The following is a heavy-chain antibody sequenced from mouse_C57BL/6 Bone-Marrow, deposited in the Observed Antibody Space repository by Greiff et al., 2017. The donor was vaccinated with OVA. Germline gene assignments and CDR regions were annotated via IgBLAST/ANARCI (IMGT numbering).Heavy chain of an antibody. J-gene: IGHJ3*01. Sequence: EVQLVESGPGLVKPSQSLSLTCSVTGYSITSGYYWNWIRQFPGNKLEWMGYISYDGSNNYNPSLKNRISITRDTSKNQFFLKLNSVTTEDTATYYCARDNGSSSPWFAYWGQGTLVTVSA. CDR1: GYSITSGYY. CDR2: ISYDGSN. CDR3: ARDNGSSSPWFAY. D-gene: IGHD1-1*01. V-gene: IGHV3-6*01.